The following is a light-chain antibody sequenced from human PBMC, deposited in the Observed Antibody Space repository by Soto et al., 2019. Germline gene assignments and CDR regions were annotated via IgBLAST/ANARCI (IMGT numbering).Light chain of an antibody. V-gene: IGKV1-5*03. Sequence: DIQMTQSPSTLSGSVGDRVTITCRASQTISSGLAWYQQKPGKAPKLLISKASTLKSGVPSRFSGSGSGTEFTLTISSLQTDDFANYYCQHSSSYSAAFGHRTKVELK. CDR3: QHSSSYSAA. CDR1: QTISSG. J-gene: IGKJ1*01. CDR2: KAS.